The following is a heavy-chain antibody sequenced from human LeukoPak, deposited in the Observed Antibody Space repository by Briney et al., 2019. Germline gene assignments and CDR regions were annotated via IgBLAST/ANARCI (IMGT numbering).Heavy chain of an antibody. V-gene: IGHV4-59*08. CDR3: ARGRGGGATTLYFQH. Sequence: SETLSLTCTVSGGSISSYYWSWIRQPPGKGLEWIGYIYYSGSTNYNPSLKSRVTISVDTSKNQFSLKLSSVTAADTAVYYCARGRGGGATTLYFQHWGQGTLVTVSS. J-gene: IGHJ1*01. CDR1: GGSISSYY. CDR2: IYYSGST. D-gene: IGHD1-26*01.